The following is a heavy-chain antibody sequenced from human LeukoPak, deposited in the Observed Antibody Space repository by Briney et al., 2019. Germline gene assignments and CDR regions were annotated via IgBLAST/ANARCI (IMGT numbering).Heavy chain of an antibody. V-gene: IGHV3-30*18. CDR2: ILYDGSQK. J-gene: IGHJ4*02. CDR3: AKDHYEVIVAGAFDY. D-gene: IGHD3-22*01. CDR1: GFTFSDYY. Sequence: GGSLRLSCAASGFTFSDYYMSWIRQAPGKGLEWVAVILYDGSQKHYADVVKGRFIISRDNSKNTLYLQVNNLKPEDTAVYYCAKDHYEVIVAGAFDYWGQGTLVTVSS.